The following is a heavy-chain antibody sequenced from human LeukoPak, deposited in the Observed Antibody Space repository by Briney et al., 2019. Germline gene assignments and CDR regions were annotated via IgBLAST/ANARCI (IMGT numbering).Heavy chain of an antibody. J-gene: IGHJ4*02. D-gene: IGHD4-17*01. CDR1: GFTFSTYE. V-gene: IGHV3-48*03. CDR2: ISSSGSTI. Sequence: GGSLRLSCAASGFTFSTYEMNGVRQAPGKGLEWLSYISSSGSTIYYADSVKGRFTISRDNAKNSLYLQMNSLRAEDTAVYYCARTTYGDYGPSDYWGQGTLVTVSS. CDR3: ARTTYGDYGPSDY.